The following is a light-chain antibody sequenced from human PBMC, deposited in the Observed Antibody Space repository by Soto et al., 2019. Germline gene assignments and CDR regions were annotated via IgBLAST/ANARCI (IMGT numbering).Light chain of an antibody. CDR1: QSVSNY. CDR3: QQYNSYVT. V-gene: IGKV3-11*01. Sequence: ENVLTQSPATLSLSPGERATLSCRASQSVSNYVAWYQQKPGQAPRLLIYDASNRATGIPARFSGSGSGTDFTLTISSLEPEDFATYYCQQYNSYVTFGGGTKVEIK. CDR2: DAS. J-gene: IGKJ4*01.